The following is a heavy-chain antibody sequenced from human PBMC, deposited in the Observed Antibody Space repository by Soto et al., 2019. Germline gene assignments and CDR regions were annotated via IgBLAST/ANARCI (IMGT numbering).Heavy chain of an antibody. CDR3: AKDYGATEHY. CDR1: GFTFSSYG. D-gene: IGHD4-17*01. CDR2: ISYDGSNK. J-gene: IGHJ4*02. V-gene: IGHV3-30*18. Sequence: VQLVESGGGVVQPGRSLRLSCAASGFTFSSYGMHWVRQAPGKGLEWVAVISYDGSNKYYADSVKGRFTISRDNSKNTLYLQMNSLRAEDTAVYYCAKDYGATEHYWGQGTLVTVSS.